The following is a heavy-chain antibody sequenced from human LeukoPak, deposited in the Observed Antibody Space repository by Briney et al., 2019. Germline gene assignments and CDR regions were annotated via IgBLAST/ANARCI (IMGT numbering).Heavy chain of an antibody. CDR1: GFTFTNSW. Sequence: GGSLRLSCAASGFTFTNSWMTWVRQAPGKGLEWVANIKEDGTETYYVDSVKGRFTVSRDNAKNSLYLQMNSLRAEDTAIYYCVRDQSYAFDIWGQGTMVTVSS. CDR3: VRDQSYAFDI. CDR2: IKEDGTET. V-gene: IGHV3-7*01. J-gene: IGHJ3*02.